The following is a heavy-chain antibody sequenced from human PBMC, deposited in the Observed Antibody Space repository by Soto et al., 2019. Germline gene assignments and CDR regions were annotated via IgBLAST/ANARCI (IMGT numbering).Heavy chain of an antibody. J-gene: IGHJ4*02. CDR1: GGSISSYY. D-gene: IGHD6-19*01. V-gene: IGHV4-59*01. Sequence: PSETLSLTCTVSGGSISSYYWSWIRQPPGKGLEWIGYIYYSGSTNYNPSLKSRVTISVDTSKNQFSLKLSSVTAADTAVYYCARAIRIAVAGRRGYYFDYWGQGTLVTVSS. CDR3: ARAIRIAVAGRRGYYFDY. CDR2: IYYSGST.